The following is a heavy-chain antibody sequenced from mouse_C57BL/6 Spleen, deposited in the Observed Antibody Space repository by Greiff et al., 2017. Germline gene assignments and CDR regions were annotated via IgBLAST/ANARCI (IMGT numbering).Heavy chain of an antibody. D-gene: IGHD1-1*01. V-gene: IGHV1-64*01. CDR3: ARDYGSTVRGYFDY. Sequence: VQLQQPGAELVKPGASVKLSCKASGYTFTSYWMHWVKQRPGQGLEWIGMIHPNSGSTNYNEKFKSKATLTVDKSSSTAYMQLSSLTSEDSAVYYCARDYGSTVRGYFDYWGQGTTLTVSS. J-gene: IGHJ2*01. CDR1: GYTFTSYW. CDR2: IHPNSGST.